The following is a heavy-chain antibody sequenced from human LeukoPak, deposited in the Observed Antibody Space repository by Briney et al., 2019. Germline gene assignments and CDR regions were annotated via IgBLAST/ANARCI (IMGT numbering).Heavy chain of an antibody. Sequence: ASVKVSCKASGYTFTSYDSNWVRQATGQGLEWVGWMNPNSGNTGYAQKSQGIVTMTRNTSISTAYMELSSLRSDDTAVYYCARKYLYGSGKPHFDYWGQGTLVTVSS. CDR2: MNPNSGNT. V-gene: IGHV1-8*01. J-gene: IGHJ4*02. CDR3: ARKYLYGSGKPHFDY. D-gene: IGHD3-10*01. CDR1: GYTFTSYD.